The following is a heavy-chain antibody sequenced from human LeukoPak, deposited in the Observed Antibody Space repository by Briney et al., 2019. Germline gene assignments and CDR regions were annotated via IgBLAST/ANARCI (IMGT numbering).Heavy chain of an antibody. J-gene: IGHJ4*02. CDR1: GDSISSYY. CDR3: ARHRREQQPFDY. Sequence: SETLSLTCTVSGDSISSYYWSWIRQPPGKGLEWIGYIYYSGSTNYNPSLKSRVTISVDTSKNQFSLKLSSVTAADTAVYYCARHRREQQPFDYWGQGTLVTVSS. D-gene: IGHD6-13*01. CDR2: IYYSGST. V-gene: IGHV4-59*08.